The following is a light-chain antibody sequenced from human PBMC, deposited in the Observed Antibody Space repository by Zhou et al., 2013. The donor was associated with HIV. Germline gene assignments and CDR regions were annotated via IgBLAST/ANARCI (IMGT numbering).Light chain of an antibody. CDR2: GTS. CDR3: QHYGSSPLLT. CDR1: QSITDIF. Sequence: EIVLTQSPGTLSLSPGEGATLSCRASQSITDIFFAWYQQRPGQAPRLLIYGTSYRAAGIPDRFSGSGSGTDFTLTISRLEPEDFAVYYCQHYGSSPLLTFGGGTKVEIK. J-gene: IGKJ4*01. V-gene: IGKV3-20*01.